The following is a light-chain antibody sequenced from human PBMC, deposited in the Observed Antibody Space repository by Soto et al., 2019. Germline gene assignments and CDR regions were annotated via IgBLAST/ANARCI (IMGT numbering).Light chain of an antibody. CDR2: DVS. J-gene: IGLJ2*01. CDR1: SNDVGGYNF. V-gene: IGLV2-11*01. Sequence: QSVLTQPRSVSGSPGQSVTISCTGTSNDVGGYNFVSWYQQHPGKVPKLFIYDVSRRPSGVPDRFSGSKSGNTASLTISGLQAEDEAYYYCSSYAGSYTFVFGGGTKLTVL. CDR3: SSYAGSYTFV.